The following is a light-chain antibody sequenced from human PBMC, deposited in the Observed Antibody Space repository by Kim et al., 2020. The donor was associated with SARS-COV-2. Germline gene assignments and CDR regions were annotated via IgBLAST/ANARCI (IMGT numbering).Light chain of an antibody. V-gene: IGLV3-19*01. Sequence: ALGLTVRITCQGDSLRSYYASWYRQKPGQAPVLVIYGKSNRPSGIPDRFSGSSSGNTASLTITGAQAEDEADYYCNSRDSSGNHWVFGGGTQLTVL. CDR2: GKS. J-gene: IGLJ3*02. CDR3: NSRDSSGNHWV. CDR1: SLRSYY.